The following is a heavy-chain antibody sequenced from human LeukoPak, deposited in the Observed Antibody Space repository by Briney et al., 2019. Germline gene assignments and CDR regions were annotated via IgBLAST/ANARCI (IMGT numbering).Heavy chain of an antibody. CDR2: IYYSGST. V-gene: IGHV4-31*02. CDR1: GFTFSRYG. CDR3: ARQSSFTYYFDS. J-gene: IGHJ4*02. Sequence: LRLSCAASGFTFSRYGMSWIRQHPGKGLEWIGYIYYSGSTYYNPSLKSRVAISVDTSKNQFSLKLSSVTAADTAVYYCARQSSFTYYFDSWGQGTLVTVSS.